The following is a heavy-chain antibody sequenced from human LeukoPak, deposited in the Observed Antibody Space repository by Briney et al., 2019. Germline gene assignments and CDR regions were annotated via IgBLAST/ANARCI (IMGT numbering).Heavy chain of an antibody. V-gene: IGHV5-51*01. CDR1: GHSFTSYS. CDR3: ARLDYYECICYIHGGSLFDP. D-gene: IGHD3-22*01. Sequence: GEALKISCKGPGHSFTSYSVGWVRQIPGKGLEWMGILYPGDLDTSYSTSFQGQITISADKSLIPAYLQWSRLKASDTAMYYCARLDYYECICYIHGGSLFDPWGQGTLVTVSS. CDR2: LYPGDLDT. J-gene: IGHJ5*02.